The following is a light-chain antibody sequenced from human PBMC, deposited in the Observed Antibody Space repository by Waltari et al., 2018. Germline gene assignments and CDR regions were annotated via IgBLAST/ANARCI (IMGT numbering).Light chain of an antibody. CDR1: TGAVTSGHS. Sequence: QTGVTQEPSLTVSPGGTVTPTCASSTGAVTSGHSPTWFPQKPGQAPRALIYSTSDKHSWTPARFSGSLLGGKAALTLSGVQPEDEADYYCLLFYDGAQPNWVFGGGTKLTVL. J-gene: IGLJ3*02. V-gene: IGLV7-43*01. CDR3: LLFYDGAQPNWV. CDR2: STS.